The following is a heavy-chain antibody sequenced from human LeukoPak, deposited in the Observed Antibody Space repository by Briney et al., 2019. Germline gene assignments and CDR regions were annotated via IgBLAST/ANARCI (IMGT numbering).Heavy chain of an antibody. V-gene: IGHV4-4*07. CDR1: CGPISSYY. CDR2: IYTSGST. D-gene: IGHD3-22*01. CDR3: ARGGTVYDYYDSSGYLAFDI. Sequence: SETLSLTCTVSCGPISSYYWSWIRQPAGKGLEWIGRIYTSGSTNYNPSLKSRVTMSVDTSKNQFSLKLSSVTAADTAVYYCARGGTVYDYYDSSGYLAFDIWGQGTMVTVSS. J-gene: IGHJ3*02.